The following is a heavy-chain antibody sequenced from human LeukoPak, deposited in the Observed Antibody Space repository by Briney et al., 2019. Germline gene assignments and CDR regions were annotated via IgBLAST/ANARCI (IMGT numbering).Heavy chain of an antibody. CDR2: ISGSGGRT. CDR1: GFTFSSYG. V-gene: IGHV3-23*01. Sequence: GGSLRLSCAGSGFTFSSYGLSWVRQAPGNGLEWVSAISGSGGRTYYADSVRGRFSISRDNSENTLYLQMDTLRAEDTAVYYCAKRVPAAPTYYYMDVWGKGATVTVSS. J-gene: IGHJ6*03. D-gene: IGHD2-2*01. CDR3: AKRVPAAPTYYYMDV.